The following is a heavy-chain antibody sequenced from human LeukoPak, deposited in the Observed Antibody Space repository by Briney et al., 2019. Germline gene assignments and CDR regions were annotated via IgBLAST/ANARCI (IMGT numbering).Heavy chain of an antibody. CDR1: GFRFTIYE. CDR3: ARVQVVGEVITTFSDF. CDR2: ITSNGRTT. V-gene: IGHV3-48*03. J-gene: IGHJ4*02. Sequence: GGSLRLSCEASGFRFTIYEMNRVRQAPGKGLEWISYITSNGRTTYYADSVKGRFTISRDNAKNSLYLQMNSLRADDTAVYYCARVQVVGEVITTFSDFWGQGSLVTVSS. D-gene: IGHD2/OR15-2a*01.